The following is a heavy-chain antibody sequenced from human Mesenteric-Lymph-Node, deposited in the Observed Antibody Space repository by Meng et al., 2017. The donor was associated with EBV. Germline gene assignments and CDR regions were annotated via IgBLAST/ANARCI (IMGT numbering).Heavy chain of an antibody. J-gene: IGHJ4*02. V-gene: IGHV4-30-2*06. CDR3: AGGDYVNQFNY. D-gene: IGHD4-17*01. CDR2: VHHSGLT. CDR1: AGSVNSGGYS. Sequence: HLLLQRAGSVLLKPSQPLSLPCTVSAGSVNSGGYSWSWIRQSPEKGLEWIGYVHHSGLTYYNPSLETRVIISLERSKNQFSLKLTSVTAADTAVYYCAGGDYVNQFNYWGQGTLVTVSS.